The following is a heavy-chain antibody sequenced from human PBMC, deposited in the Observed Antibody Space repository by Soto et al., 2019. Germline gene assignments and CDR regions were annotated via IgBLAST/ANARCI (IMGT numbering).Heavy chain of an antibody. D-gene: IGHD3-10*01. J-gene: IGHJ4*02. CDR1: GGSMSTSYY. V-gene: IGHV4-39*01. CDR3: ATLWFGEADY. Sequence: QLQLQESGPGLLKPSETLSLTCTVSGGSMSTSYYWGWIRQPPGKGLEWIGSIYYSGSTYYNPSLKSRVTISVDTSTSQCALTLTSVTAADPSVYYCATLWFGEADYWGQGTLVTVSS. CDR2: IYYSGST.